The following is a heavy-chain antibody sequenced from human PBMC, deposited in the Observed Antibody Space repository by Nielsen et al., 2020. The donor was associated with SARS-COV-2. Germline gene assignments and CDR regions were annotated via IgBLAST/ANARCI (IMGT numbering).Heavy chain of an antibody. D-gene: IGHD1-26*01. V-gene: IGHV4-59*01. CDR2: IYYSGST. J-gene: IGHJ3*02. Sequence: GSLRLSCTVSGGSISSYYWSWIRQPPGKGLEWIGYIYYSGSTNYNPSLKSRVTISVDTSKNQFSLKLSSVTAADTAVYYCARGGIVGAAAWLDAFDIWGQGTMVTVS. CDR3: ARGGIVGAAAWLDAFDI. CDR1: GGSISSYY.